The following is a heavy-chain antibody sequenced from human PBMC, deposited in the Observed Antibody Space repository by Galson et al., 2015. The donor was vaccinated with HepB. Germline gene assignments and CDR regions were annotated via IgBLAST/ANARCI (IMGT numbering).Heavy chain of an antibody. Sequence: CAISGDSVSNKSVAWDWIRQSPSRGLEWLGRTYYRSKWSYDYAVSVKSRIRITSGTSKNQFSLQLNSVTPEDTAVYYCARSPTSAVAVAGYFDYWGQGTLVTVSS. CDR3: ARSPTSAVAVAGYFDY. D-gene: IGHD6-19*01. J-gene: IGHJ4*02. CDR1: GDSVSNKSVA. CDR2: TYYRSKWSY. V-gene: IGHV6-1*01.